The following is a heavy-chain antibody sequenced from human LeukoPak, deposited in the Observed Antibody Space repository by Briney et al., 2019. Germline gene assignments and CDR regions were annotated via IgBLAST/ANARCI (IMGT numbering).Heavy chain of an antibody. CDR3: ARVLTMVRGIPA. Sequence: GGPLTHPCNASGYTFSSYGRSWVRQAPGKGQERVAVISYDGSNKYYADSVKGRFTISRDNSKNTLYLQMNSLRAEDTAVYYCARVLTMVRGIPAWGQGNLVTVSS. D-gene: IGHD3-10*01. CDR1: GYTFSSYG. J-gene: IGHJ4*02. CDR2: ISYDGSNK. V-gene: IGHV3-30*03.